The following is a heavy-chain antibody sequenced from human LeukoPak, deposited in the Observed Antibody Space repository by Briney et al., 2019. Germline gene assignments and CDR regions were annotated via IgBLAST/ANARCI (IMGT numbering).Heavy chain of an antibody. J-gene: IGHJ4*02. CDR1: GFTFSSYA. CDR3: ARGRGGAYTDFDC. CDR2: ISGSGGST. Sequence: PGGSLRLSCAASGFTFSSYAMNWVRQAPGKGLEWVSTISGSGGSTYYADSVRGRFTISRDNAKNSLYLQISSLRDEDTAMYYCARGRGGAYTDFDCWGQGTLVTVSS. V-gene: IGHV3-23*01. D-gene: IGHD3-16*01.